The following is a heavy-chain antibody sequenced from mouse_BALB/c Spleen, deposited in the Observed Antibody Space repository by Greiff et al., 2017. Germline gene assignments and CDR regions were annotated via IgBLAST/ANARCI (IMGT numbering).Heavy chain of an antibody. CDR1: GFTFSSFG. J-gene: IGHJ2*01. Sequence: EVQVVESGGGLVQPGGSRKLSCAASGFTFSSFGMHWVRQAPEKGLEWVAYISSGSSTIYYADTVKGRFTISRDNPKNTLFLQMTSLRSEDTAMYYCARDSPFDYWGQGTTLTVSS. CDR3: ARDSPFDY. V-gene: IGHV5-17*02. CDR2: ISSGSSTI.